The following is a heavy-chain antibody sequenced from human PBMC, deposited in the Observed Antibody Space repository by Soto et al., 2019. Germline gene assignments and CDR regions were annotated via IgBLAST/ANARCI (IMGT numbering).Heavy chain of an antibody. CDR3: ARDRSADRFVQYFQH. CDR1: GFIFTSYS. D-gene: IGHD6-19*01. CDR2: ISSGSDSI. Sequence: LRLSCAASGFIFTSYSMVWVRLSPGKGLEWVASISSGSDSIFYADSVKGRFTVSRDNAKNSVFLQMNNLRAEDTAVYFCARDRSADRFVQYFQHWGQGTQVTVSS. J-gene: IGHJ1*01. V-gene: IGHV3-21*01.